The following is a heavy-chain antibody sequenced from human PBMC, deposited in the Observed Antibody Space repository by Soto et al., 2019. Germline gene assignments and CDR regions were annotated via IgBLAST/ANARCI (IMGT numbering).Heavy chain of an antibody. Sequence: QVQLVQSGAEVKKPGASVKVSCKASVYTFTSYAMHWVRQAPGQRLEWMGWINAGNGNTKYSQKFQGRVTITRDTSARTAYMELSSLRSEDTAVYYCARNLMAYDILTGYDLAYYFDYWGQGTLVPVSS. J-gene: IGHJ4*02. CDR2: INAGNGNT. CDR1: VYTFTSYA. V-gene: IGHV1-3*01. CDR3: ARNLMAYDILTGYDLAYYFDY. D-gene: IGHD3-9*01.